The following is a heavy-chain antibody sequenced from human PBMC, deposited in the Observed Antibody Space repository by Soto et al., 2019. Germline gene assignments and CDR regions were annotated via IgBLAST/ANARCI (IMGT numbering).Heavy chain of an antibody. V-gene: IGHV4-34*01. D-gene: IGHD6-13*01. Sequence: SETLSLTCAVYGGSFSGYYWSWIRQPPGKGLEWIGEINHSGSTNYNPSLKSRVTISVDTSKNQFSLKLSSVTAADTAVYYCARGAAPRDNWFDPWGHGTLVTVSS. CDR1: GGSFSGYY. J-gene: IGHJ5*02. CDR2: INHSGST. CDR3: ARGAAPRDNWFDP.